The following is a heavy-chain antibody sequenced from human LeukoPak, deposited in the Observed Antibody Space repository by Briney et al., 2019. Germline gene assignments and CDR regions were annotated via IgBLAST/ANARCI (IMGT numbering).Heavy chain of an antibody. J-gene: IGHJ4*02. CDR3: ARDAAWYYDSSGYPVDY. V-gene: IGHV3-11*01. CDR2: ISSSGSTI. D-gene: IGHD3-22*01. Sequence: PGGSLRLSCAASGFTFSDYYMSWIRQAPGKGLEWVSYISSSGSTIYYADSVKGRFTISRDNAKNSLYLQMNSLRAEDTAVYYCARDAAWYYDSSGYPVDYWGQGTLVTVSS. CDR1: GFTFSDYY.